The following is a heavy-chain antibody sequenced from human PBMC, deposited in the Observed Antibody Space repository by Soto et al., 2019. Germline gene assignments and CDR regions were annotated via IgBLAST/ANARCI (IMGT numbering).Heavy chain of an antibody. V-gene: IGHV4-59*01. CDR2: VYYNGVT. Sequence: PSATLSLTCTISGGSISSYYWSWIRQSPGKGLEWIGYVYYNGVTKYNPSLKSRVTISADTSNNQFSLKLRSVSAADTAVYYCARGTCRVGYGYWQKKWLDPWG. J-gene: IGHJ5*02. CDR3: ARGTCRVGYGYWQKKWLDP. CDR1: GGSISSYY. D-gene: IGHD2-15*01.